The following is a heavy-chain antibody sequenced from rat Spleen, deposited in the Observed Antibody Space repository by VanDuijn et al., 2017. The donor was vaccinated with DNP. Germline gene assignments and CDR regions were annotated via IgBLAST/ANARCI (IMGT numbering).Heavy chain of an antibody. J-gene: IGHJ2*01. D-gene: IGHD1-2*01. CDR1: GFTFSDYA. CDR2: TIYDGTSS. CDR3: ASWAPIAPISTSNY. V-gene: IGHV5S10*01. Sequence: EVQLVESGGGLVQPGNSLRLSCTASGFTFSDYAMAWVRQSPKEGLEWVATTIYDGTSSFYRDSVKGRFTISRDNAENTVHLQMNSLRSEDTATYYCASWAPIAPISTSNYWGQGVMVTVSS.